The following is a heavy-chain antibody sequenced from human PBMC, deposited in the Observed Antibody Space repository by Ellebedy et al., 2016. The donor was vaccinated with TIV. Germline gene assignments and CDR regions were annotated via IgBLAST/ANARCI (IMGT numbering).Heavy chain of an antibody. Sequence: MPSETLSLTCTVSGCTITDRAYYWTCIRQHTGEGLECIGYIYFSGSTNYNPSLRSRVTISLDTSKNQFPLNLNSMTAADTAVYYCAREDVTTHRTNYGLDVWGQGTTVTVSS. CDR2: IYFSGST. J-gene: IGHJ6*02. V-gene: IGHV4-31*03. CDR1: GCTITDRAYY. D-gene: IGHD2-8*01. CDR3: AREDVTTHRTNYGLDV.